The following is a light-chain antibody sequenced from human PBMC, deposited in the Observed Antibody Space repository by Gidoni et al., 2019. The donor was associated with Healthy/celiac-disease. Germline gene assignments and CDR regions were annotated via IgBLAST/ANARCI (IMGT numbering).Light chain of an antibody. CDR2: LGS. V-gene: IGKV2-28*01. J-gene: IGKJ1*01. CDR3: MQALQTPRT. CDR1: QSLLHSNGYNY. Sequence: DIVMTQSPLSLPVTPGEPASISCRSSQSLLHSNGYNYLDWYLQKPGQSPQLLVYLGSNRASGVPDRFSGSGSGTVFTLKISSVEAEDVGVSYCMQALQTPRTFGQGTKVEIK.